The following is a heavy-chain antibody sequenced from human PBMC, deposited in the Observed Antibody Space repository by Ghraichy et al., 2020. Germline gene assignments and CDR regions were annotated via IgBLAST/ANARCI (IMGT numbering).Heavy chain of an antibody. CDR3: AGGGKPWALDY. V-gene: IGHV3-7*03. D-gene: IGHD3-16*01. Sequence: GGSLRLSCAASGFTFSSFWMNWVRQAPGKGLEWVANIKPDGSGTDYVDSLRGRFTISRDNAKNSLYLQMNSLRAEDTAVYYCAGGGKPWALDYWGQGTLVTVSS. J-gene: IGHJ4*02. CDR2: IKPDGSGT. CDR1: GFTFSSFW.